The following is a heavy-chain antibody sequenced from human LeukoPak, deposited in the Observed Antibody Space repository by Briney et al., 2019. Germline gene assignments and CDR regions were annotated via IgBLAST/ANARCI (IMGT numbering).Heavy chain of an antibody. CDR1: GGSISSSSYY. CDR3: ARAKGYSYGRAFDI. Sequence: SETLSLTCTVSGGSISSSSYYWGWIRQPPGKGLEWIGSIYYSGSTYYNPSLKSRVTISVDTSKNQFSLKLSSVTAADTAVYYCARAKGYSYGRAFDIWGQGTMVTVSS. J-gene: IGHJ3*02. CDR2: IYYSGST. D-gene: IGHD5-18*01. V-gene: IGHV4-39*01.